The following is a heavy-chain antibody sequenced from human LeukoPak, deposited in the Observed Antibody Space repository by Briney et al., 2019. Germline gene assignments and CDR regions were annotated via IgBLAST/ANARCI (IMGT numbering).Heavy chain of an antibody. CDR1: GGTFSSYA. CDR3: ATVAPTPRDFDY. Sequence: SVKVSCKASGGTFSSYAISWVRQAPGQGLEWMGGIIPIFGTANYAQEFQGRVTITADESTSTAYMELSSLRSEDTAVYYCATVAPTPRDFDYWGQGTLVTVSS. CDR2: IIPIFGTA. D-gene: IGHD5-12*01. J-gene: IGHJ4*02. V-gene: IGHV1-69*13.